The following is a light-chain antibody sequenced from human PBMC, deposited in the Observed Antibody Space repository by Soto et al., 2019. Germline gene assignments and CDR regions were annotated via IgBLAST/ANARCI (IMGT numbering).Light chain of an antibody. CDR2: GAS. J-gene: IGKJ1*01. CDR1: QSVNSN. CDR3: QEYNTWPWT. V-gene: IGKV3-15*01. Sequence: EIVLTQSPGTLSFSPGERAALSCRASQSVNSNLAWYQQKLGQAPRVLIFGASTRATGIPARFSGSGSGTEFSLTINSLQSEDFAVYYCQEYNTWPWTFGQGTKVDIK.